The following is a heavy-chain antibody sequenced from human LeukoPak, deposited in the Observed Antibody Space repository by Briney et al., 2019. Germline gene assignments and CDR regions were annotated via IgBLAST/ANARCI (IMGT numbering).Heavy chain of an antibody. CDR3: ARDSASVWPGSSGWSNWFDP. CDR1: GYTFTGYY. CDR2: INPNSGGT. Sequence: GASVKVSCKASGYTFTGYYMHWVRQAPGQGLEWMGWINPNSGGTNYAQKFQGRVTMTTDTSTSTAYMELRSLRADDTAVYYCARDSASVWPGSSGWSNWFDPWGQGTLVTVSS. V-gene: IGHV1-2*02. J-gene: IGHJ5*02. D-gene: IGHD6-19*01.